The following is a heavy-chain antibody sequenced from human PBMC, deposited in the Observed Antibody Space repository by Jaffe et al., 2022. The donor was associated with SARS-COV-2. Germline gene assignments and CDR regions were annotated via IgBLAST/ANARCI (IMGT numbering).Heavy chain of an antibody. CDR3: ARDRAYKAFDY. V-gene: IGHV3-7*01. CDR2: ITPDGSET. Sequence: EVQLQESGGGLVQSGGSLRLSCVGSGFSFADAWMNWVRQAPGKGLEWVASITPDGSETYYVDSVKGRFSISRHNATSSLFLQMNSLRVEDTAVYFCARDRAYKAFDYWGRGTLVTVSS. D-gene: IGHD1-1*01. J-gene: IGHJ4*02. CDR1: GFSFADAW.